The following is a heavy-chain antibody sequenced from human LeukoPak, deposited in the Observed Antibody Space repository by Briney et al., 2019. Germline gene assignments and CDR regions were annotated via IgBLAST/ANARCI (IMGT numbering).Heavy chain of an antibody. Sequence: GGSLRLSCAASGFTFSGSAMHWVRQASGKGLEWVGRIRSKANSYATAYAASVKGRFTISRDDSKNTAYLQMNSLKTEDTAVYYCTRTVPLPGAFDIWGQGTMVTVSS. CDR2: IRSKANSYAT. J-gene: IGHJ3*02. CDR1: GFTFSGSA. CDR3: TRTVPLPGAFDI. D-gene: IGHD2-2*01. V-gene: IGHV3-73*01.